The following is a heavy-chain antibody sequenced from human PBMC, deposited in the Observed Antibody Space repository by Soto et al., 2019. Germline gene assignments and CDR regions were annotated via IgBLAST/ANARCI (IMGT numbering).Heavy chain of an antibody. CDR2: INHSGST. D-gene: IGHD3-3*01. Sequence: SETLSLTCAVYGGSFSGYYWSWTRQPPGKGLEWIGEINHSGSTNYNPSLKSRVTISVDTSKNQFSLKLSSVTAADTAVYYCARGNGTLYYDFWSGYYRGYNWFDPWGQGTLVTVSS. V-gene: IGHV4-34*01. J-gene: IGHJ5*02. CDR1: GGSFSGYY. CDR3: ARGNGTLYYDFWSGYYRGYNWFDP.